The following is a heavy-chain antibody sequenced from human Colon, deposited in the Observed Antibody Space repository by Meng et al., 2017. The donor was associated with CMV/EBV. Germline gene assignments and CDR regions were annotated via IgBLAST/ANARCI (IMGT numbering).Heavy chain of an antibody. CDR1: GGSAGTGSYY. Sequence: SETLSLTCTVSGGSAGTGSYYWSWIRQSPGKGLEWIGYIYYRGSSNYNPSLKSRVTMSIDTSKNQFALKLTSVTAADTAVYYCAREGGGISAVLRSDYYGLDVWGQGIAVTVSS. V-gene: IGHV4-61*01. CDR3: AREGGGISAVLRSDYYGLDV. CDR2: IYYRGSS. D-gene: IGHD6-13*01. J-gene: IGHJ6*02.